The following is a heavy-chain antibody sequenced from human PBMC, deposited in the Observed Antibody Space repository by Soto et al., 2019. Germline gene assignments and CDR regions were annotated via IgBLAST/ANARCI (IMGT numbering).Heavy chain of an antibody. CDR2: INPNSGGT. Sequence: ASVKVSCKTSGYTFTGYYMHWVRQAPGQGLEWMGWINPNSGGTNYGQKFQGRVTMTRDTSISTAYMELSRLRSDDTAVYYCARGRSGSYYDSKRYYFDYWGQGTLVTVSS. V-gene: IGHV1-2*02. CDR3: ARGRSGSYYDSKRYYFDY. J-gene: IGHJ4*02. CDR1: GYTFTGYY. D-gene: IGHD1-26*01.